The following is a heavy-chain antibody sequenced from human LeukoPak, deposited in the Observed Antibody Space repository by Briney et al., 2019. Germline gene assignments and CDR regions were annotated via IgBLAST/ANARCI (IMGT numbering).Heavy chain of an antibody. J-gene: IGHJ4*03. V-gene: IGHV3-30-3*01. Sequence: PGGSLRLSWVASGLTFRGYVMDCGRQAPGKGLVWLSLISHDGTQILYAESVKGRFTISSDTSNNAVFLQMNALRTEDTAKYFCTRESPYCPGDKCIFPGYFDLWGQGTLVAVSS. CDR2: ISHDGTQI. CDR3: TRESPYCPGDKCIFPGYFDL. CDR1: GLTFRGYV. D-gene: IGHD2-8*02.